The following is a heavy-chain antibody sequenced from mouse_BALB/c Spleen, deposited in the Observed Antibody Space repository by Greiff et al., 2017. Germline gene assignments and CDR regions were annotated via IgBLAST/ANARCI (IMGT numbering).Heavy chain of an antibody. CDR1: GFTFSSYT. J-gene: IGHJ3*01. CDR3: ARQEYGNWFAY. D-gene: IGHD2-10*02. Sequence: EVKLVESGGGLVQPGGSLKLSCAASGFTFSSYTMSWVRQTPEKRLEWVAYISNGGGSTYYPDTVKGRFTISRDNAKNTLYLQMSSLKSEDTAMYYCARQEYGNWFAYWGQGTLVTVSA. V-gene: IGHV5-12-2*01. CDR2: ISNGGGST.